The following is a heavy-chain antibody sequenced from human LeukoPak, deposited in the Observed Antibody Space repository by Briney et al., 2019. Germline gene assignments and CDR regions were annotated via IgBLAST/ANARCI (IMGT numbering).Heavy chain of an antibody. D-gene: IGHD3-10*02. CDR3: ARAAYVGANSWPGY. J-gene: IGHJ4*02. CDR1: GYTFTGYY. Sequence: ASVKVSCKASGYTFTGYYMHWVRQAPGQGLEWMGWIDPNSGGTKYEQTFQGRVNMTRDTSISTAYMELSSLTSDDKAVYYCARAAYVGANSWPGYWGQGALVTVSS. CDR2: IDPNSGGT. V-gene: IGHV1-2*02.